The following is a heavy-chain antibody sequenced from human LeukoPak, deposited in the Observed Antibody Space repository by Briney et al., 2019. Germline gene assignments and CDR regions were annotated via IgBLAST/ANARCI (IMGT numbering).Heavy chain of an antibody. CDR1: GFTFDHYG. Sequence: GRSLRLSCAACGFTFDHYGMSWVRQAPGKGLEWVSGINWNGGSTGYADSVKGRFTISRDNAKNSLYLQMNSLRAEDTALYYCARDSSSWYVSEHWGQGTLVTVSS. V-gene: IGHV3-20*04. CDR2: INWNGGST. J-gene: IGHJ1*01. D-gene: IGHD6-13*01. CDR3: ARDSSSWYVSEH.